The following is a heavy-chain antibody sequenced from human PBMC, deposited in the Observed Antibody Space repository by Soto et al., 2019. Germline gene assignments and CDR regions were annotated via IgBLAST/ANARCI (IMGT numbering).Heavy chain of an antibody. CDR2: ISAYNGNT. J-gene: IGHJ4*02. Sequence: ASVKVSCKASGYTFTSYGISWVRQAPGQGLEWMGWISAYNGNTKYAQKLQGRVTMTTDTSTSTADMELRSLRSDDTVVYYCAREPNYFDYWGQGTLVTVPQ. V-gene: IGHV1-18*01. CDR3: AREPNYFDY. CDR1: GYTFTSYG.